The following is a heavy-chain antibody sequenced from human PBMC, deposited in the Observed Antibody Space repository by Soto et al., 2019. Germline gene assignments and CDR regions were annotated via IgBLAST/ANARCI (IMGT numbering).Heavy chain of an antibody. V-gene: IGHV3-11*06. Sequence: QVQLVESGGGLVKPGGSLRLSCAASGFTFSDYYMSWIRQAPGKGLEWVSYISSSSSYTNYADSVKGRFTISRDNAKNSLYLQMNSLRDEDTDVYYCARADYYDSSGYLGYWGQGTLVTVSS. J-gene: IGHJ4*02. CDR2: ISSSSSYT. CDR3: ARADYYDSSGYLGY. D-gene: IGHD3-22*01. CDR1: GFTFSDYY.